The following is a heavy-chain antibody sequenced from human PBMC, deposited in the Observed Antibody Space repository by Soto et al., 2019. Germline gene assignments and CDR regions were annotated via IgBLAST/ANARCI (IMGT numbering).Heavy chain of an antibody. CDR3: ARDRIVPAAMYGMDV. CDR1: GGSISSGDYY. V-gene: IGHV4-30-4*01. Sequence: SETLSLTCTVSGGSISSGDYYWSWIRQPPGKGLEWIGYIYYSGSTYYNPSLKSRVTISVDTSKNQFSLKLSSVTAADTAVYYCARDRIVPAAMYGMDVWGQGTTVTVSS. CDR2: IYYSGST. D-gene: IGHD2-2*01. J-gene: IGHJ6*02.